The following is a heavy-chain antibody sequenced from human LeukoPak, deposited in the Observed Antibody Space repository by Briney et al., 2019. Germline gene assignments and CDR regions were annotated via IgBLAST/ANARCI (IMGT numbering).Heavy chain of an antibody. Sequence: GGSLRLSCAASGFTFSSYAMSWVRQAPGKGLEWVSAISGSGGSTYYADSVKGRFTVSRDNAKNSLYLQMNSLRAEDTAVYYCAREGYSYGEGDYWGQGTLFTVSS. J-gene: IGHJ4*02. CDR3: AREGYSYGEGDY. CDR1: GFTFSSYA. CDR2: ISGSGGST. D-gene: IGHD5-18*01. V-gene: IGHV3-23*01.